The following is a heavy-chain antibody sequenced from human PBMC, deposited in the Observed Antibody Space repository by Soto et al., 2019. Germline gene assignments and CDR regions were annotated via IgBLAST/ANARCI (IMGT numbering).Heavy chain of an antibody. V-gene: IGHV3-15*01. D-gene: IGHD6-13*01. J-gene: IGHJ4*02. CDR3: ITYTRSVVAAAGAY. CDR1: GFTFSNAW. CDR2: IKSKADGGTT. Sequence: ESGGGLVKPGGSLRLSCGASGFTFSNAWMSWVRQAPGKGLEWVGRIKSKADGGTTDYAAPVKGRFTISRDDSKNTVYLQIDRLKTEDRAVYYCITYTRSVVAAAGAYWGQGTLVTVSS.